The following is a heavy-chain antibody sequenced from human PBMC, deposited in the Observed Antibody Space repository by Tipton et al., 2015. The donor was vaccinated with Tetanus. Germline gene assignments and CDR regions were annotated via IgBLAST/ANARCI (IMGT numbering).Heavy chain of an antibody. CDR3: VRGLNSGPGYYNYYYYMDV. J-gene: IGHJ6*03. V-gene: IGHV4-34*01. CDR1: GGSFSGYY. CDR2: IHPSGST. D-gene: IGHD1-14*01. Sequence: TLSLTCAVYGGSFSGYYCSWIRQSPGRGLEWIGEIHPSGSTYYNPSFTSRITLSQDTSKNQFSLQLNSVTPEDTAVYYCVRGLNSGPGYYNYYYYMDVWGEGTTVTVSS.